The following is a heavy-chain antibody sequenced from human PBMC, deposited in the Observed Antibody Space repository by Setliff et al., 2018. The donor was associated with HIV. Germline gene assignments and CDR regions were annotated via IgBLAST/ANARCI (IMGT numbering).Heavy chain of an antibody. J-gene: IGHJ4*02. D-gene: IGHD6-13*01. CDR3: ARSRAAGFDY. Sequence: GGSLRLSCETSGFTFGDFCMNWVRQAPGKGLEWVSVISTSGGAADYADSVKGRFTISRDNAKNSLYLQMNSLRAEDTAVYYCARSRAAGFDYWGQGTLVTVSS. CDR2: ISTSGGAA. V-gene: IGHV3-48*01. CDR1: GFTFGDFC.